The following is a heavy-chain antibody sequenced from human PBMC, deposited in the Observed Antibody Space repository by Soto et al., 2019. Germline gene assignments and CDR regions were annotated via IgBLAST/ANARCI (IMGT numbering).Heavy chain of an antibody. CDR2: IWQDGSQK. V-gene: IGHV3-7*01. CDR1: GFTFSRSW. Sequence: EVQLVESGGGLVQPGGSLRLSCAASGFTFSRSWRSWVRQAPGKGLEWVANIWQDGSQKHYVGSVKGRFTISRDNAKNSLYLQMNSLRAEDTAVYFCARGSTSFDSWGQGTLVTVSS. J-gene: IGHJ4*02. D-gene: IGHD2-2*01. CDR3: ARGSTSFDS.